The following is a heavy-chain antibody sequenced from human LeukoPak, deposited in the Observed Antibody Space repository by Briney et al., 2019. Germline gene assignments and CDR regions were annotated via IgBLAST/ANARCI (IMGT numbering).Heavy chain of an antibody. CDR2: INSHGTNR. CDR1: GFTFSTYW. D-gene: IGHD6-13*01. CDR3: ARSHTSYSSSLPSSYYFNY. J-gene: IGHJ4*02. Sequence: GGSLRLSCAASGFTFSTYWMHWVRQAPGKGLVWVSRINSHGTNRLYADSVKGRFTISRDNAENTLYLQMNSLRAEDTAVYYCARSHTSYSSSLPSSYYFNYWGQGALVSVSS. V-gene: IGHV3-74*01.